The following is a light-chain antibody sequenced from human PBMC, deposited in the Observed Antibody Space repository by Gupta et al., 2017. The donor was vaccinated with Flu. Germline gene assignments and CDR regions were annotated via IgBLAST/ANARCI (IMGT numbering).Light chain of an antibody. V-gene: IGLV3-21*02. J-gene: IGLJ3*02. Sequence: SYVLTQPPSVSVAPGQTARISCGGDNIGGKSVHWYQQKSGQAPVLVVYDDSDRPSGIPERISGLKSGNTATLTLSRVVVGDEADYYCQVWDSSSDNWVFGGGTKLTVL. CDR2: DDS. CDR1: NIGGKS. CDR3: QVWDSSSDNWV.